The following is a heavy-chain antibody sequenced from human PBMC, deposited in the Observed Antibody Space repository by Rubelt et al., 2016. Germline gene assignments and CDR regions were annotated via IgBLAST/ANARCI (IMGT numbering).Heavy chain of an antibody. CDR2: ITQDGGEK. V-gene: IGHV3-7*04. CDR3: GRDMNV. J-gene: IGHJ6*02. Sequence: EVQLVESGGGLVQPGGSLRLSCAASGFTFSTYWMSWVSQAPGKGLEWVANITQDGGEKHDVDYVQGRYTISGDNANDALYLQMGSLRAEDTAVYYCGRDMNVWGQGTTVTVSS. CDR1: GFTFSTYW.